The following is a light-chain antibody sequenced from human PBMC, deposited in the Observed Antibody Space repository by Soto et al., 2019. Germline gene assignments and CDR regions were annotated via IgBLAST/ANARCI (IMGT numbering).Light chain of an antibody. CDR2: KAS. Sequence: DIQLPQSPSTLSASVGDRVTITCRASQSISSWLAWYQQKPGKAPKLLIYKASSLESGVPSRFSGSGSGTEFTLTISSLQPDDFATYYCQQYNSYSRTFAQGTKVDIK. CDR1: QSISSW. J-gene: IGKJ1*01. V-gene: IGKV1-5*03. CDR3: QQYNSYSRT.